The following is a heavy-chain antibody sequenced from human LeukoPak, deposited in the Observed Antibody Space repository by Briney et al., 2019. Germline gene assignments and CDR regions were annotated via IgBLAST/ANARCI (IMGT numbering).Heavy chain of an antibody. D-gene: IGHD3-22*01. CDR2: IHKDGRVM. CDR3: AFSHDSSGND. Sequence: GGSLRLSCAASGFSFSTYWMAWVRQAPGKGLEWVGNIHKDGRVMFYAASVKGRFTISRDNAKNSLYLDMNSLRDEDTAIYYCAFSHDSSGNDWGQGTLVTVSS. V-gene: IGHV3-7*03. J-gene: IGHJ4*02. CDR1: GFSFSTYW.